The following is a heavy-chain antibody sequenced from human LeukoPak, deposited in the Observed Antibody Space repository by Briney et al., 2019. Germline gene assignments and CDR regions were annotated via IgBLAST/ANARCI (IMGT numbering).Heavy chain of an antibody. Sequence: SETLSLTCAVYGESFSGYYWSWIRQPPGKGLEWIGEIIHSGSTNYSPSLKSRVTISLDTSRNQFSLKLNSVTAADTAVYYCAKSNGYGLVDIWGQGTMVTVSS. V-gene: IGHV4-34*12. CDR3: AKSNGYGLVDI. J-gene: IGHJ3*02. CDR2: IIHSGST. CDR1: GESFSGYY. D-gene: IGHD3-10*01.